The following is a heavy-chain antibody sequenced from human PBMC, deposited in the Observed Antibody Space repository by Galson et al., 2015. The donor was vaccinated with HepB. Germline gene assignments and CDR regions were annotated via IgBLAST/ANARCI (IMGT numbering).Heavy chain of an antibody. CDR1: GYSFTNYW. D-gene: IGHD2-2*01. V-gene: IGHV5-10-1*01. Sequence: QSGAEVKKPGESLRISCKGSGYSFTNYWISWVRQMPGKGLEWMGRIDPSDSYSDYSLSFQGHVTMSVVESISTVYLQWSSLKASDTAMYYCARHRGYCSRTRCYFQFDPWGLGTLVTVSS. CDR3: ARHRGYCSRTRCYFQFDP. CDR2: IDPSDSYS. J-gene: IGHJ5*02.